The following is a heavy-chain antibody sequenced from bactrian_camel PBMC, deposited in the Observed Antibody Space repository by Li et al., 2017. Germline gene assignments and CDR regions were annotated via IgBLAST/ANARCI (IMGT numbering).Heavy chain of an antibody. Sequence: EVSGITYDRYCMAWFRQAPGKEREGIAGVDSDGSISYADSVRGRFAIFLDSAKNTMYLQMNSLKPEDTAMYYCAADYTESPHCYSYKFDYWGQGTQVTVS. V-gene: IGHV3S63*01. J-gene: IGHJ4*01. D-gene: IGHD3*01. CDR2: VDSDGSI. CDR3: AADYTESPHCYSYKFDY. CDR1: GITYDRYC.